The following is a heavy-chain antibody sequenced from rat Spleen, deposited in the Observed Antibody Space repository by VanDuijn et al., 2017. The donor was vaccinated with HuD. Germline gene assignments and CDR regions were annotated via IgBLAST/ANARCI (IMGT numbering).Heavy chain of an antibody. CDR1: GFTFNNYG. J-gene: IGHJ2*01. D-gene: IGHD1-12*02. V-gene: IGHV5-29*01. Sequence: EVQLVESGGGLVQPGRSLKLSCAASGFTFNNYGMAWVRQAPTKGLEWVAAFSYDGFTTYYRDSVRGRFTISSDNTKTTLYLQMNGLKSEDSATYYCTREGYDGTSSGFDYWGQGVMVTVSS. CDR2: FSYDGFTT. CDR3: TREGYDGTSSGFDY.